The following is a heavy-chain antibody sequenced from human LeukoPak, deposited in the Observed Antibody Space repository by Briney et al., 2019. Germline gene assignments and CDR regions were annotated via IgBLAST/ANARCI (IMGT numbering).Heavy chain of an antibody. J-gene: IGHJ4*02. Sequence: ASVKVSCKASGYTFTSYDINWVRQATGQGLEWMGWMNPNSGNTGYAQKFQGRVTMTGNTSISTAYMELSSLRSEDTAVYYCALIPRITMIVVKGSDYWGQGTLVTVSS. CDR2: MNPNSGNT. V-gene: IGHV1-8*01. CDR3: ALIPRITMIVVKGSDY. D-gene: IGHD3-22*01. CDR1: GYTFTSYD.